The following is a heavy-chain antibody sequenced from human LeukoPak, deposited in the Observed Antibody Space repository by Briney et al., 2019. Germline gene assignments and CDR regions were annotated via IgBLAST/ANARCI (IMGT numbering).Heavy chain of an antibody. V-gene: IGHV1-46*01. D-gene: IGHD3-22*01. CDR1: GYTFTSYY. CDR3: ARPPQNYYDSSGYYFGY. CDR2: INPSGGST. J-gene: IGHJ4*02. Sequence: ASVKVSCKASGYTFTSYYMHWVRQAPGQGLERMGIINPSGGSTSYAQKFQGRVTMTRDTSTSTVYMELSSLRSEDTAVYYCARPPQNYYDSSGYYFGYWGQGTLVTVSS.